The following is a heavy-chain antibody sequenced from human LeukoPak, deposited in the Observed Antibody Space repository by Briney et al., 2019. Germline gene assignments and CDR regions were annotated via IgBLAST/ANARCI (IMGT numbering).Heavy chain of an antibody. V-gene: IGHV3-48*03. CDR1: GFTFSNYE. Sequence: GGSLRLSCAASGFTFSNYEMNWVRQAPGKGLEWVSYILSGGSGTYYADSVKGRFTISRDNAKNSLCLQMSSLRAEDTAVYYCVRGGHCSGGTCYRLNAFDIWGQGTMVTVSS. D-gene: IGHD2-15*01. J-gene: IGHJ3*02. CDR2: ILSGGSGT. CDR3: VRGGHCSGGTCYRLNAFDI.